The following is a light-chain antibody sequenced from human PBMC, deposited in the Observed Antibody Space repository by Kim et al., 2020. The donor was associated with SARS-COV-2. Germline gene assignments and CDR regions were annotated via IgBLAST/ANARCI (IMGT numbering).Light chain of an antibody. CDR2: DAS. Sequence: EIVMTQSPVTLSVSPGERATLSCRASESVRSNLAWYQQKRGQAPRLLIHDASNRATGLPDRFSGSGSGTEFTLTITSLQSEDIAVYYCQQYNDRPQTFGQGTKVDIK. CDR3: QQYNDRPQT. J-gene: IGKJ1*01. V-gene: IGKV3-15*01. CDR1: ESVRSN.